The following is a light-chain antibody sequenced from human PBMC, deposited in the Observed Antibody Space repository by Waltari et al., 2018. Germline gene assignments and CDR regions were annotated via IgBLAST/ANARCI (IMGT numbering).Light chain of an antibody. CDR1: NLGNRY. CDR2: QDK. CDR3: QVWDNNIVV. J-gene: IGLJ2*01. V-gene: IGLV3-1*01. Sequence: SYDLTQPPSVSVSTGQTASITCSGDNLGNRYVSWIQQRPGQYPSLVRYQDKRRPSGIPGRFSGSNSGNTATLTDSGTQAMDEADYYCQVWDNNIVVFGGGTKLTVL.